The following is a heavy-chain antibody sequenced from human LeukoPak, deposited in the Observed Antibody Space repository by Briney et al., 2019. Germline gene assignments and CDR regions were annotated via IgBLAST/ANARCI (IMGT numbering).Heavy chain of an antibody. Sequence: PSETLSLTCAAYGGSFSGYYWSWIRQPPGKGLEWIGEINHSGSTNYNPSLKSRVTISVDTSKNQFSLKLSSVTAADTAVYYCATDGYNYRYFDYWGQGTLVTVSS. CDR2: INHSGST. D-gene: IGHD5-24*01. CDR3: ATDGYNYRYFDY. CDR1: GGSFSGYY. J-gene: IGHJ4*02. V-gene: IGHV4-34*01.